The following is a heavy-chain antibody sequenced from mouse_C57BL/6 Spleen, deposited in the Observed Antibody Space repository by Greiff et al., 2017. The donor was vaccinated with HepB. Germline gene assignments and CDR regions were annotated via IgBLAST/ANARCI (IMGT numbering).Heavy chain of an antibody. CDR1: GYTFTSYG. V-gene: IGHV1-81*01. D-gene: IGHD1-1*01. CDR2: IYPRSGNT. Sequence: QVQLKESGAELARPGASVKLSCKASGYTFTSYGISWVKQRTGQGLEWIGEIYPRSGNTYYNEKFKGKATLTADKSSSTAYMELRSLTSEDSAVYFCARRHYYGSKDGYFDVWGTGTTVTVSS. J-gene: IGHJ1*03. CDR3: ARRHYYGSKDGYFDV.